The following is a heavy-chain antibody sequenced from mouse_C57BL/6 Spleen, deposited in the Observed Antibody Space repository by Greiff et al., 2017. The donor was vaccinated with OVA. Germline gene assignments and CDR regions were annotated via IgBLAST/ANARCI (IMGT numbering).Heavy chain of an antibody. V-gene: IGHV1-61*01. CDR3: ASSSITTVAGYFDY. CDR1: GYTFTSYW. CDR2: IYPSDSET. D-gene: IGHD1-1*01. Sequence: VQLQQPGAELVRPGSSVKLSCKASGYTFTSYWMDWVKQRPGQGLEWIGNIYPSDSETHYNQKFKDKATLTVDKSSSTAYMQLSSLTSEDSAVYYCASSSITTVAGYFDYWGQGTTLTVSS. J-gene: IGHJ2*01.